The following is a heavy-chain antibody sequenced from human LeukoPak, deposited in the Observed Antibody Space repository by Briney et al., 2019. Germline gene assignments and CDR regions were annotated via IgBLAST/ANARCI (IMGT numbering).Heavy chain of an antibody. CDR3: ARDHYYDSSGYLDY. CDR1: GFTFSSYG. D-gene: IGHD3-22*01. V-gene: IGHV3-30*03. Sequence: HPGGSLRLSCAASGFTFSSYGMHWVRQAPGKGLEWVAVISYDGSNKYYADSVKGRFTISRDNSKNTLYLQMNSLRAEDTAVYYCARDHYYDSSGYLDYWGQGTLVTVSS. CDR2: ISYDGSNK. J-gene: IGHJ4*02.